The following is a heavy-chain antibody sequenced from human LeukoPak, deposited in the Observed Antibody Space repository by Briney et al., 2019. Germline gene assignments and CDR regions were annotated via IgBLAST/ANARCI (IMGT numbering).Heavy chain of an antibody. CDR1: GGSISSSSYY. Sequence: SETLTLTCTVSGGSISSSSYYWGWIRQPPGKGLEWIGYIFYSGSTNYHPSLKSRVTISVDTSKNQFSLKLSSLTAADTAVYYCARHPGAFDIWARGQWSPSLQ. V-gene: IGHV4-39*01. J-gene: IGHJ3*02. CDR2: IFYSGST. CDR3: ARHPGAFDI.